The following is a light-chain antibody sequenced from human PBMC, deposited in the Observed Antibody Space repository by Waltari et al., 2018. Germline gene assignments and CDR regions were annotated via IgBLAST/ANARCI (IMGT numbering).Light chain of an antibody. CDR1: QSVKNN. J-gene: IGKJ4*01. CDR2: KAS. CDR3: QEYDSLPIT. Sequence: DIQMTQSPSTLPASVGDKITITCRTSQSVKNNLAWYQQKPGKAPKVLIHKASRLEGGVPSRFSGSGYGTEFTLTISSLQPDDFATYYCQEYDSLPITFGGGTRVEIK. V-gene: IGKV1-5*03.